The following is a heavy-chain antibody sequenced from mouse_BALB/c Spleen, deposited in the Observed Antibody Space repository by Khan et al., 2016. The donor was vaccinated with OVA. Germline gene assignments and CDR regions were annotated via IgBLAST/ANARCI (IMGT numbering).Heavy chain of an antibody. D-gene: IGHD1-1*01. CDR2: ISSSGNT. CDR1: GYSITSNYA. CDR3: ARVYGGDFDY. V-gene: IGHV3-2*02. J-gene: IGHJ2*01. Sequence: VQLKQSGPGLVKPSQSLSLTCTVTGYSITSNYAWNWIRQFPGNKLEWMGYISSSGNTTYNPSLKSRISITRDTSKNQFFLQLNSVTTEDTATYYCARVYGGDFDYWGQGTTLTVSS.